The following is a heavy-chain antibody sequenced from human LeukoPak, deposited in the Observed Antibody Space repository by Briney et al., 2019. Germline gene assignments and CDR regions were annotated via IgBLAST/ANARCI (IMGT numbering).Heavy chain of an antibody. CDR1: GFTFSNYG. Sequence: GGSLRLSCAASGFTFSNYGMSWVRQAPGKGLEWVANIKQDGSEKYYVDSVKGRFTFSRDNSKNTLYLQMDSLRAEETAVYYCARGTVTSRTWYFDLWGRGTLVTVSS. CDR3: ARGTVTSRTWYFDL. J-gene: IGHJ2*01. CDR2: IKQDGSEK. D-gene: IGHD4-17*01. V-gene: IGHV3-7*04.